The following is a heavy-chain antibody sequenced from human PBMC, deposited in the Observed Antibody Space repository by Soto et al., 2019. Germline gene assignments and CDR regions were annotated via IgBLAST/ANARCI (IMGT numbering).Heavy chain of an antibody. J-gene: IGHJ4*02. Sequence: GGSLRLSCVASGFSFSNYNMNWVRQAPGKGLEWVSYITDSRDTVHYADSVRGRFTISRDNAESTLYLQMNSLRDEDTAVYFCARYFGHGYSLDYWGRGTLVTVSS. D-gene: IGHD3-9*01. CDR1: GFSFSNYN. V-gene: IGHV3-48*02. CDR3: ARYFGHGYSLDY. CDR2: ITDSRDTV.